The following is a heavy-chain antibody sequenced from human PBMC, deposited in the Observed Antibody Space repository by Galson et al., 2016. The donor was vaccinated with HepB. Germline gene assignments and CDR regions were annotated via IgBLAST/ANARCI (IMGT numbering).Heavy chain of an antibody. CDR1: GGSISGYY. CDR2: IYYSGST. V-gene: IGHV4-59*01. Sequence: SETLSLTCNVSGGSISGYYCSWIRQPPGKGLEWIGYIYYSGSTNYNPSPKSRVTISGDTSKNQFSLMPNDVTAADTAVYYCAAGYNWDFWGQGALVTVSS. D-gene: IGHD5-18*01. CDR3: AAGYNWDF. J-gene: IGHJ1*01.